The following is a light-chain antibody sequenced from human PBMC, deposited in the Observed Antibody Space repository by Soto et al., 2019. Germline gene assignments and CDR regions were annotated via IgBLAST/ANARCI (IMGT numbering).Light chain of an antibody. Sequence: DIVLTQSPATLSLSPGERATLSCRASQSIRSYLAWYQQKPDQAPRLLIYDASNRATGIPGRFSGSGSGTDFTLTISSLEPEDFAIYYCQQRSNWPPWTFGQGTKVDIK. CDR2: DAS. CDR3: QQRSNWPPWT. V-gene: IGKV3-11*01. CDR1: QSIRSY. J-gene: IGKJ1*01.